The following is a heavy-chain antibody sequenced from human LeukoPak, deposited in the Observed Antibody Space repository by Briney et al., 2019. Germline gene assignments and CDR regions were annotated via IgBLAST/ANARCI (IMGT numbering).Heavy chain of an antibody. CDR2: ISGSGGST. J-gene: IGHJ4*02. V-gene: IGHV3-23*01. CDR3: AKSKGRAVAGQTFDY. CDR1: GFTFSSYA. D-gene: IGHD6-19*01. Sequence: PGGSLRLSCAASGFTFSSYAMSWVRQAPGKGLEWVSGISGSGGSTYYADSVKGRFTISRDNPKNTLYLQMNSLRAEDTAVYYCAKSKGRAVAGQTFDYWGQGTLVTVSS.